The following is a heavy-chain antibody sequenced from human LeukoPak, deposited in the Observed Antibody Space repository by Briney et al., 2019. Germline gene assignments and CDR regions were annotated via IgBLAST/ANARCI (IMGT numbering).Heavy chain of an antibody. CDR1: GGSSSSGDYY. CDR3: ARGKYFWRGYLSFSCDY. D-gene: IGHD3-3*01. J-gene: IGHJ4*02. Sequence: SEPLSLTCTVSGGSSSSGDYYWSWIRQPPGKGLGWIGCIYYSGSTYYNASLKSRVTISVDTSKNQFSLKLSSVTAADTAVYYCARGKYFWRGYLSFSCDYWGQGTLLSVSS. V-gene: IGHV4-30-4*08. CDR2: IYYSGST.